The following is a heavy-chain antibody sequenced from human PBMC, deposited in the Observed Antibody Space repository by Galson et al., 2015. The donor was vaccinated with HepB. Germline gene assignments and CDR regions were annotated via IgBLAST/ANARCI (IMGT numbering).Heavy chain of an antibody. J-gene: IGHJ4*02. CDR3: AKARDSSGQCFDY. D-gene: IGHD3-22*01. CDR2: ISGSGGST. CDR1: GFTFSSYA. Sequence: SLRLSCAASGFTFSSYAMSWVRQAPGKGLEWVSAISGSGGSTYYADSVKGRFTISRDNSKNTLYLQMNSLRAEDTAVYYCAKARDSSGQCFDYWGQGTLVTVSS. V-gene: IGHV3-23*01.